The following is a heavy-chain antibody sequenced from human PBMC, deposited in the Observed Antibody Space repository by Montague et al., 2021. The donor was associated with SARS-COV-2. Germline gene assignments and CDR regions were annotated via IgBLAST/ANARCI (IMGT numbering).Heavy chain of an antibody. V-gene: IGHV4-59*01. CDR3: ARHPPGYRYFFYLDF. J-gene: IGHJ6*03. CDR1: GASISSYY. CDR2: LYYSWST. D-gene: IGHD1-1*01. Sequence: SETLSLTCTVSGASISSYYWSWVRQPPGKGLEWVGYLYYSWSTNSNPSLKSRVTITVDTSKNQYSLRLNSVTAADTAVYFCARHPPGYRYFFYLDFWGKGTPVTVSS.